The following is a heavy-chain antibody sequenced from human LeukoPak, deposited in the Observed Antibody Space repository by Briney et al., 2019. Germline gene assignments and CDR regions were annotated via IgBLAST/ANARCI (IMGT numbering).Heavy chain of an antibody. Sequence: GGSLRLSCAASGFTFSSYWMSWVRQAPGKGLEWVANIKQDGSEKYYVDSVKGRFTTSRDNAKNSLYLQMNSLRAEDTAVYYCARESRYSIGWYSVYLDYWGQGTLVTVSS. CDR1: GFTFSSYW. CDR2: IKQDGSEK. V-gene: IGHV3-7*01. D-gene: IGHD6-19*01. J-gene: IGHJ4*02. CDR3: ARESRYSIGWYSVYLDY.